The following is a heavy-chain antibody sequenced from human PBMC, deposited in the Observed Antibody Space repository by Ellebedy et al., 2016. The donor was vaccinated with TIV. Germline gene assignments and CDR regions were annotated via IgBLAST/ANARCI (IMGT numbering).Heavy chain of an antibody. CDR1: GFTFSSYA. Sequence: GESLKISXAASGFTFSSYAMSWVRQAPGKGLEWVSAISGSGGSTYYADSVKGRFTISRDNSKNTLYLQMNSLRAEDTAVYYCAKDEGIQFDYWGQGTLVTVSS. CDR3: AKDEGIQFDY. V-gene: IGHV3-23*01. J-gene: IGHJ4*02. CDR2: ISGSGGST.